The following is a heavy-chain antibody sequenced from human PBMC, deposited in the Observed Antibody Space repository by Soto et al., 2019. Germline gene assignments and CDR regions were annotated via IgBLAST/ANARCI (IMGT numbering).Heavy chain of an antibody. Sequence: GESLKISCAASGFTFSSYAMHWVRQAPGKGLEWVAVISYDGSNKYYADSVKGRFTISRDNSKNTLYLQMNSLRAEDTAVYYCERLTMVRGVIITSYYYGMDVWGQGTTVTVSS. V-gene: IGHV3-30-3*01. J-gene: IGHJ6*02. CDR1: GFTFSSYA. D-gene: IGHD3-10*01. CDR3: ERLTMVRGVIITSYYYGMDV. CDR2: ISYDGSNK.